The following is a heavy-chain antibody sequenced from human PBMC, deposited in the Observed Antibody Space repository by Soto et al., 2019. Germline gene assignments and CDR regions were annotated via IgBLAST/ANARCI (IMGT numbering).Heavy chain of an antibody. Sequence: GASVKVSCKASGYTFTSYYMHWVRQAPGQGLEWMGIINPSGGSTSYAQKFQGRVTMTRDTSTSTVYMELSSLRSEDTAVYYCARCVSDRDSYYGTDVWGQGTTVTVSS. CDR1: GYTFTSYY. CDR3: ARCVSDRDSYYGTDV. J-gene: IGHJ6*02. CDR2: INPSGGST. V-gene: IGHV1-46*01. D-gene: IGHD3-10*01.